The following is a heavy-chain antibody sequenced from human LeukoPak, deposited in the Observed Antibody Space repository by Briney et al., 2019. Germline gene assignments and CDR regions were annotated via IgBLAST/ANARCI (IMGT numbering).Heavy chain of an antibody. CDR2: IYSGGST. V-gene: IGHV3-66*02. CDR3: ARDQYGDYFVY. CDR1: GFTVSSSY. D-gene: IGHD4-17*01. J-gene: IGHJ4*02. Sequence: GGSLRLSCAASGFTVSSSYMSWVRQAPGKGLEWVSVIYSGGSTYYADSVKGRFTISRDNSKNTLYLQMNSLRAEDTAVYYCARDQYGDYFVYWGQGTLVTVSS.